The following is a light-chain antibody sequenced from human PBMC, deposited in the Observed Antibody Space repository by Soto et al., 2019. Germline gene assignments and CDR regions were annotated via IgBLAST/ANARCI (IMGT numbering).Light chain of an antibody. CDR2: NAS. Sequence: DIQMTQSPSTLSASGGDRVIITCRASQSISNWLTWFQQKPGKAPSLLIYNASRLKIGVPSRFSGSGSGTKFTLTNSSLQPDDFASYYCQQYDSYPWTFGQGTKVEIK. V-gene: IGKV1-5*03. CDR1: QSISNW. CDR3: QQYDSYPWT. J-gene: IGKJ1*01.